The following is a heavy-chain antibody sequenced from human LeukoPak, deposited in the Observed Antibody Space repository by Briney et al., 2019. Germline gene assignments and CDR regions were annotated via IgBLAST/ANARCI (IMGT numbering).Heavy chain of an antibody. CDR2: INSDGSTT. Sequence: GGSLRLSCAASGFTFNTYWMHWVRQAPGKGLVWVSRINSDGSTTTYADSVKGRFTISRDNAKNTVYLQMNSLRAEDTGIYYCARGTSAGGPISPFDFWGQGTVVTVSS. CDR1: GFTFNTYW. D-gene: IGHD6-13*01. V-gene: IGHV3-74*01. J-gene: IGHJ4*02. CDR3: ARGTSAGGPISPFDF.